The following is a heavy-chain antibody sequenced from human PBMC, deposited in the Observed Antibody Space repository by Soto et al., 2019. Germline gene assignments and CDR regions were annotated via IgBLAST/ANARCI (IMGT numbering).Heavy chain of an antibody. J-gene: IGHJ5*02. Sequence: QVQLQQWGAGLLKPSETLSLTCAVYGRSFSGYYWSWIRQPPGKGLEWIGEINHSGSTNYNPSLKGRVTISLDTSKNQSSLKLSSVTAEDTAVYYCASGWNMVRGVLGNWFDPWGQGTLVTVSS. CDR2: INHSGST. D-gene: IGHD3-10*01. CDR1: GRSFSGYY. CDR3: ASGWNMVRGVLGNWFDP. V-gene: IGHV4-34*01.